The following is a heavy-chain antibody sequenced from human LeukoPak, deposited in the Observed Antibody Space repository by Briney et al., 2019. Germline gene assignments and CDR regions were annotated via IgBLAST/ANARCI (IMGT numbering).Heavy chain of an antibody. CDR2: INPSGGST. J-gene: IGHJ4*02. Sequence: GASVKVSCKASGYTFTSYYMHWVRQAPGQGLEWMGIINPSGGSTSYAQKFQGRVTMTRDTSTSTVYMELSSLRSEDTAVYYCARVGGRRLFGVVTPCWGQGTLVTVSS. D-gene: IGHD3-3*01. CDR3: ARVGGRRLFGVVTPC. V-gene: IGHV1-46*01. CDR1: GYTFTSYY.